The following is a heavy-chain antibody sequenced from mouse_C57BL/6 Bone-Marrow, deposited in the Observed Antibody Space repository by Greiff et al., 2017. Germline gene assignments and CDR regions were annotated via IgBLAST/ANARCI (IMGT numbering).Heavy chain of an antibody. Sequence: QVQLKQSGAELVRPGASVTLSCKASGYTFTDYEMHWVKQTPVHGLEWIGAIDPETGGTAYNQKFKGKALLTADKSSSTAYMELRSLTSEDSAVYYCTRIWYGSSSFAYWGQGTLVTVSA. CDR1: GYTFTDYE. J-gene: IGHJ3*01. CDR3: TRIWYGSSSFAY. CDR2: IDPETGGT. D-gene: IGHD1-1*01. V-gene: IGHV1-15*01.